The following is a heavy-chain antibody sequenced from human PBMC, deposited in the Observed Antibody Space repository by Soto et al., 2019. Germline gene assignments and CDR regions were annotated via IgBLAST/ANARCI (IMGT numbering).Heavy chain of an antibody. J-gene: IGHJ6*03. CDR1: GYSLPSHG. CDR2: LSANSGDT. CDR3: ARMARGSNIDCYRYIDV. Sequence: QVQLVQSGAYVKKPGASVKVSCKASGYSLPSHGITWVRQAPGQGLEWMGWLSANSGDTNYAQKLQGRVTVTTDTSTSTAYMELRSLRSEDTAVYYCARMARGSNIDCYRYIDVWGKGTTVTVSS. V-gene: IGHV1-18*01. D-gene: IGHD3-10*01.